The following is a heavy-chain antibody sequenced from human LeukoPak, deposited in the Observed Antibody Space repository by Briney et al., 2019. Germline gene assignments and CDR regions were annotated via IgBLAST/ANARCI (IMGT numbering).Heavy chain of an antibody. Sequence: GGSLRLSCEASGFTFSSYGMHWVRQAPGKGVEGVAFIRYDGSNKYYADSVKGRFTISRDNSKNTLYLQMNSLRAEDTAVYYCAKDPPYYYDSSGAFDIWGQGTMVTVSS. J-gene: IGHJ3*02. D-gene: IGHD3-22*01. V-gene: IGHV3-30*02. CDR2: IRYDGSNK. CDR1: GFTFSSYG. CDR3: AKDPPYYYDSSGAFDI.